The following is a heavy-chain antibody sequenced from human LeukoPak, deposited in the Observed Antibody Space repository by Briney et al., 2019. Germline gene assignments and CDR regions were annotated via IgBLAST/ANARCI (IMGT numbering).Heavy chain of an antibody. CDR2: IYHSGST. CDR3: ARQRWLRHHIDY. D-gene: IGHD5-24*01. V-gene: IGHV4-30-2*01. J-gene: IGHJ4*02. CDR1: GGSISSGGYS. Sequence: PSETLSLTCAVSGGSISSGGYSWSWIRQPPGKGLEWIGYIYHSGSTYYNPSLKSRVTISVDRSKNQFSLKLSSVTAADTAVYYCARQRWLRHHIDYWGQGTLVTVSS.